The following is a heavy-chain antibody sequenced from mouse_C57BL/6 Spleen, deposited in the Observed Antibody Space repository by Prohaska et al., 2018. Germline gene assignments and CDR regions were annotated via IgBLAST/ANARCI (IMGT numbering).Heavy chain of an antibody. CDR3: LYGDYAMDY. D-gene: IGHD1-1*01. J-gene: IGHJ4*01. CDR1: GYTFTDYE. V-gene: IGHV1-15*01. Sequence: GAELVRPGASVTLSCKASGYTFTDYEMHWVKQTPVHGLEWIGAIDPETGGTAYNQKFKGKAILTADKSSSTAYMELRSLTSEDSAVYYCLYGDYAMDYWGQGTSVTVSS. CDR2: IDPETGGT.